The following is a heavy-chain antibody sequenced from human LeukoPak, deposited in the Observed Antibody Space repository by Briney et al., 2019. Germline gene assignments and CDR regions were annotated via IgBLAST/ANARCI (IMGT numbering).Heavy chain of an antibody. Sequence: GGSLRLSCAASGFTFSSYAMNWVRQAPGKGLEWVSSISGTSTYIYYADSLKGRFTISRDNAKNSLYLQMNNLSAEDTAVYYCARETIAALDLDYWGQGTLVTVSS. V-gene: IGHV3-21*01. CDR2: ISGTSTYI. CDR3: ARETIAALDLDY. D-gene: IGHD6-6*01. CDR1: GFTFSSYA. J-gene: IGHJ4*02.